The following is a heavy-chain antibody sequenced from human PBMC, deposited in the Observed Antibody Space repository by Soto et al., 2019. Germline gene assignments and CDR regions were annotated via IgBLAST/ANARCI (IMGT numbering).Heavy chain of an antibody. CDR1: GGTFSSYA. V-gene: IGHV1-69*13. Sequence: SGKVSCKASGGTFSSYAISWVRQAPGQGLEGMGGIIPIFGTANYAQKFQGRVTITADESTSTAYMELSSLRSEDTAVYYCARGAGATKPLDPFRPWGKGNLGTVAS. D-gene: IGHD1-1*01. CDR3: ARGAGATKPLDPFRP. J-gene: IGHJ5*02. CDR2: IIPIFGTA.